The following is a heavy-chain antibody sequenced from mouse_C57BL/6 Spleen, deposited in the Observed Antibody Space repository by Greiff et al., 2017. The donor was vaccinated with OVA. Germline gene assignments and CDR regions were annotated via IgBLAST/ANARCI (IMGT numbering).Heavy chain of an antibody. CDR3: ARFLYYGNFYYAMDY. D-gene: IGHD2-1*01. CDR2: IYPGDGDT. J-gene: IGHJ4*01. Sequence: QVQLQQSGAELVKPGASVKISCKASGYAFSSYWMNWVKQRPGKGLEWIGQIYPGDGDTNYNGKFKGKATLTADKSSSTAYMQLSSLTSEDVEVYFCARFLYYGNFYYAMDYWGQGTSVTVSS. V-gene: IGHV1-80*01. CDR1: GYAFSSYW.